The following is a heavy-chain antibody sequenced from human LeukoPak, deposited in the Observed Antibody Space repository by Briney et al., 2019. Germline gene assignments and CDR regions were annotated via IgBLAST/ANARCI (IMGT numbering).Heavy chain of an antibody. J-gene: IGHJ4*02. CDR3: ARGGGADY. CDR2: ISHSGST. D-gene: IGHD3-16*01. CDR1: GGSISSRNW. Sequence: SETLSLTCAVSGGSISSRNWWTWVRQPPGKGLEWIGEISHSGSTNYNPSLKSRVAISVDTSKNQFSLKLSSVTAADTAVYYCARGGGADYWGQGTLVTVSS. V-gene: IGHV4-4*02.